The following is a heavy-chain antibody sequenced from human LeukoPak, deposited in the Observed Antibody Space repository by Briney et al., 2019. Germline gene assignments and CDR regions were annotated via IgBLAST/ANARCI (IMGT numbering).Heavy chain of an antibody. D-gene: IGHD3-16*01. CDR2: INPNSGGT. CDR1: GYTFTCYY. V-gene: IGHV1-2*02. CDR3: ARDWGHSDAFDI. J-gene: IGHJ3*02. Sequence: GASVQFSCQASGYTFTCYYMHWVRQAPGQGLEWMGWINPNSGGTNYAQKFQGRVTMTRDTSISTAYMELSRLRSDDTAVYYCARDWGHSDAFDIWGQGTMVTVSS.